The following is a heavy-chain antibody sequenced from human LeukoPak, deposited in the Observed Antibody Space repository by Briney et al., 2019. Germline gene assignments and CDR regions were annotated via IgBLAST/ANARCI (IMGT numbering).Heavy chain of an antibody. CDR3: ARLGSSPQTKPTYYYYYGMDV. Sequence: SETLSLTCIVSGGSISSYYWSWIRQPPGKGLEWIGYIYYSGSTNYNPSLKSRVTISVDTSKNQFSLKLSSVTAADTAVYYCARLGSSPQTKPTYYYYYGMDVWGQGTTVTVSS. D-gene: IGHD6-13*01. CDR2: IYYSGST. V-gene: IGHV4-59*08. CDR1: GGSISSYY. J-gene: IGHJ6*02.